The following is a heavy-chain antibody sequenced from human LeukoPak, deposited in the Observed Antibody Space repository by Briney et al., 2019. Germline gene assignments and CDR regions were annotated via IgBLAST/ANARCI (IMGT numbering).Heavy chain of an antibody. D-gene: IGHD3-22*01. CDR1: GYTLTELS. CDR2: FDPEDGET. CDR3: TTVLGVPDGDYYDGYFDY. V-gene: IGHV1-24*01. J-gene: IGHJ4*02. Sequence: ASVKVSCKVSGYTLTELSMHWVRQAPGKGLEWMGGFDPEDGETIYAQKFQGRVTMTEDTSTDTAYMELSSLRSEDTAVYYCTTVLGVPDGDYYDGYFDYWGQGTLVTVSS.